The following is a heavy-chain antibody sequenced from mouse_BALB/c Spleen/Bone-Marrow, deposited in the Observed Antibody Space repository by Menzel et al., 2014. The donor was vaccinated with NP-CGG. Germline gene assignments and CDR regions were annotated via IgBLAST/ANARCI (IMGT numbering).Heavy chain of an antibody. CDR2: IWSGGST. V-gene: IGHV2-2*02. D-gene: IGHD1-1*01. Sequence: QVQLKESGPGLVQPSQSLSITCTVSGFSLTSYGVHWVRQSPGKGLEWLGVIWSGGSTDYNAAFISRLSISKDSSKSQVFFKMNSLQANDTAIYYCARNLLLRRAMDYWGQGTSVTVSS. J-gene: IGHJ4*01. CDR3: ARNLLLRRAMDY. CDR1: GFSLTSYG.